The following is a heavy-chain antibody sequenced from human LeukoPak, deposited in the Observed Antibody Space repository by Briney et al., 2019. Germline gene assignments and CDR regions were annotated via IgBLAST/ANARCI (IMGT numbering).Heavy chain of an antibody. CDR1: GGSIISYY. CDR2: IYYSGST. J-gene: IGHJ4*02. D-gene: IGHD3-22*01. CDR3: ARVFSGYYSYYFDY. Sequence: TSETLSLTCTVSGGSIISYYWSWIRQPPGKGLEWIGYIYYSGSTNYNPSLKSRVTISVDTSKNQFSLKLSSVTAADTAVYYCARVFSGYYSYYFDYWGQGTLVTVSS. V-gene: IGHV4-59*01.